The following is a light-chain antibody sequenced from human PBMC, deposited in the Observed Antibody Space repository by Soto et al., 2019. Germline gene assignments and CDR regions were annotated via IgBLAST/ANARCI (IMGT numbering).Light chain of an antibody. CDR1: SGSIASNY. V-gene: IGLV6-57*01. CDR2: EDN. Sequence: NFMLTQPHSVSGSPGKTVIISCTRSSGSIASNYVQWYQQRPGSSPTTVIYEDNQRPSGVPDRFSGSIDSSSNSASLTISGLETEDDAYYYCQSYDATNQVFGGGTKVTVL. CDR3: QSYDATNQV. J-gene: IGLJ3*02.